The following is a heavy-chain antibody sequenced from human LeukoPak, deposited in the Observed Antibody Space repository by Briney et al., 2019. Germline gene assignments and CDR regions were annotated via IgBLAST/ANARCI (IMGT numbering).Heavy chain of an antibody. CDR1: GGSISGYY. CDR3: AKYGGSPPNYFDY. CDR2: IHYSGST. D-gene: IGHD1-26*01. J-gene: IGHJ4*02. Sequence: PSETLSLTCTVSGGSISGYYWSWIRQPPGKGLEWIGYIHYSGSTKYNPSLNSRVTISVDTSENQFSLKLSSVTAADTAVYYCAKYGGSPPNYFDYWGQGTLVTVSS. V-gene: IGHV4-59*12.